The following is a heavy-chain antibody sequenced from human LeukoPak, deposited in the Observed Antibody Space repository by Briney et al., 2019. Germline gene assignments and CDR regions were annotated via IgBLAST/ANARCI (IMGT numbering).Heavy chain of an antibody. V-gene: IGHV1-2*02. CDR3: ARDSGERGSGSYLIAY. CDR2: INPNSGGT. CDR1: GYTFTGYY. Sequence: ASVKVSCKASGYTFTGYYMHWVRQAPGQGLEWMGWINPNSGGTNYAQKFQGRVTMTRDTSISTAYTELSRLRSDDTAVYYCARDSGERGSGSYLIAYWGQGTLVTVSS. D-gene: IGHD3-10*01. J-gene: IGHJ4*02.